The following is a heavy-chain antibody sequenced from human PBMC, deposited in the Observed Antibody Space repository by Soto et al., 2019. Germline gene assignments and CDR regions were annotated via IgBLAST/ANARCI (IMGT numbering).Heavy chain of an antibody. J-gene: IGHJ3*02. Sequence: PSETLSLTCTVSGGSISSYYWSWIRQPPGKGLEWIGYIYYSGSTYYNPSLKSRVTISVDTSKNQFSLKLSSVTAADTAVYYCSAAAGTRAFDICVKGTMVTVPS. V-gene: IGHV4-59*06. CDR2: IYYSGST. CDR3: SAAAGTRAFDI. CDR1: GGSISSYY. D-gene: IGHD6-13*01.